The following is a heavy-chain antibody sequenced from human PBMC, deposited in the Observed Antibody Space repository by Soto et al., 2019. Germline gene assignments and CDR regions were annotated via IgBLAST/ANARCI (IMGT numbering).Heavy chain of an antibody. CDR2: INPANGNT. D-gene: IGHD3-16*02. CDR3: TRSAISPYGGLIGPFDY. V-gene: IGHV1-3*05. CDR1: GYTFTAYA. Sequence: QVQLAQSGAEERKPGASVKVSCEATGYTFTAYAMHWVRQAPGQRLEWMGWINPANGNTKYSQKVQGRXTXTXXTSANTVYMDRNSLTSEDTAMYYCTRSAISPYGGLIGPFDYWGQGNLVTVSS. J-gene: IGHJ4*02.